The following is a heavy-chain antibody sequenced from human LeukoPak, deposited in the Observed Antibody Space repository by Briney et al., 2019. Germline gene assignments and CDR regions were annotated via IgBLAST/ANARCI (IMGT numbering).Heavy chain of an antibody. V-gene: IGHV5-51*01. J-gene: IGHJ4*02. CDR3: ARLGTYWSNYYFEY. D-gene: IGHD3-10*01. CDR1: GYSFTTYW. Sequence: GESLKISCKGSGYSFTTYWIAWVRQLPGKGLEWMGIIYPGDSDTRYSPSFQGQVTISADKSISTAYLQWSSLKASDTAMYYCARLGTYWSNYYFEYWGQGTLVTVSS. CDR2: IYPGDSDT.